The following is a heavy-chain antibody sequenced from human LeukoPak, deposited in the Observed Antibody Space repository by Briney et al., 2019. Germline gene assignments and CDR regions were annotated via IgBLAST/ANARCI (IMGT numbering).Heavy chain of an antibody. CDR3: ARHLPIYGDYDFDP. Sequence: PSETLSLTCTVSGGSISSGGYYWSWIRQHPGKGLEWIGYIYYSGSTNYNPSLKSRVTISVDTSKNQFSLKLSSVTAADTAVYYCARHLPIYGDYDFDPWGQGTLVTVSS. CDR1: GGSISSGGYY. D-gene: IGHD4-17*01. CDR2: IYYSGST. V-gene: IGHV4-61*08. J-gene: IGHJ5*02.